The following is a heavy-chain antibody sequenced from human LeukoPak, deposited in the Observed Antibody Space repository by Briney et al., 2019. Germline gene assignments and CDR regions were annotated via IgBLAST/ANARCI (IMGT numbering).Heavy chain of an antibody. D-gene: IGHD2-15*01. Sequence: GGSLRLSCTASGFPFSASSMSWVRQAPGKGLEWVSYISDISDTLIKYADCVKGRFTISRDNARNLVYLQMNSLRDEDTAVYYCARVRGSTLGSAYLDPWGQGTLVTVSS. CDR1: GFPFSASS. CDR2: ISDISDTLI. V-gene: IGHV3-48*02. CDR3: ARVRGSTLGSAYLDP. J-gene: IGHJ5*02.